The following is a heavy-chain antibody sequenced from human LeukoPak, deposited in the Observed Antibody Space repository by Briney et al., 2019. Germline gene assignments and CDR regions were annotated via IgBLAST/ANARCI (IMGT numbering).Heavy chain of an antibody. CDR3: ARQGYTASYYFLDF. CDR1: GDFIRGYW. D-gene: IGHD1-26*01. J-gene: IGHJ4*02. V-gene: IGHV4-4*07. CDR2: IYATGST. Sequence: SETLSLTCDVSGDFIRGYWWGWVRQPAGKGLEWIGRIYATGSTKVNPSLKSRLTTSMDTSTNQLSLKLSLKLTSVTAADTAVYFCARQGYTASYYFLDFWSQGTLVTVSP.